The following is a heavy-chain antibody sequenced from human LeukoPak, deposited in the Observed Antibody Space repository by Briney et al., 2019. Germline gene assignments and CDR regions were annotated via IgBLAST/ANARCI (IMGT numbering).Heavy chain of an antibody. J-gene: IGHJ4*02. D-gene: IGHD3-3*01. V-gene: IGHV3-7*01. CDR1: GFTFSSYW. Sequence: GGSLRLSCAASGFTFSSYWMSWARQAPGKGLEWVANIKQDGSEKYYVDSVKGRFTISRDNAKNSLYLQMNSLRAEDTAVYYCARDHYDFWSGKEWFDYWGQGTLVTVSS. CDR2: IKQDGSEK. CDR3: ARDHYDFWSGKEWFDY.